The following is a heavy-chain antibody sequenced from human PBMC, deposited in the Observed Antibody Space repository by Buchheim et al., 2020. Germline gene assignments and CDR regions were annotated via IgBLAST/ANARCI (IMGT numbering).Heavy chain of an antibody. D-gene: IGHD3-10*01. CDR2: IHGDGRST. V-gene: IGHV3-74*01. Sequence: EVRLVQSGGGLVQSGGSLRLSCVGSDFTFGNFWMHWVRQAPGKGLVWVSHIHGDGRSTTYADSVKGRFTISRDNAKNTLYLQMNSLRVEDTAVYYCARGGSGTAFDYWGQGTL. CDR3: ARGGSGTAFDY. CDR1: DFTFGNFW. J-gene: IGHJ4*02.